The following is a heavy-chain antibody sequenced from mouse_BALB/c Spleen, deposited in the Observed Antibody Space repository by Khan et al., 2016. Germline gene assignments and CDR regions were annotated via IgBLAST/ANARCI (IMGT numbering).Heavy chain of an antibody. CDR1: GFDFSRYW. D-gene: IGHD2-2*01. CDR3: GRQGDYGYDVC. CDR2: INPDSSTI. Sequence: EVQLLESGGGLVQPGGSLKLSCAASGFDFSRYWMSWVRQAPGKGLEWIGEINPDSSTINYTPSLKDKFIISSNNCKHTLYLQMSRVELENTDLYYCGRQGDYGYDVCWGQGTTLTVSS. J-gene: IGHJ2*01. V-gene: IGHV4-1*02.